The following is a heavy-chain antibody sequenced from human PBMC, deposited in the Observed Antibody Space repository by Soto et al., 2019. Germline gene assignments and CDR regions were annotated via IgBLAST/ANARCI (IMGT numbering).Heavy chain of an antibody. Sequence: SETLSLTGAVHVGSCSGYYWSWIRRPPGKGLEWIGEINHSGSTNYNPSLKSRVTISVDTSKNQFSLELSSVTAADTAVYYCARGTDYYDSSGYYYFDYWGQGTLVTVSS. D-gene: IGHD3-22*01. CDR3: ARGTDYYDSSGYYYFDY. CDR1: VGSCSGYY. CDR2: INHSGST. V-gene: IGHV4-34*01. J-gene: IGHJ4*02.